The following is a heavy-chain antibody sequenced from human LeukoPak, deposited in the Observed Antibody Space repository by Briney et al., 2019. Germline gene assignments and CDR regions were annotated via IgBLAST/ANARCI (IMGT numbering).Heavy chain of an antibody. CDR1: GFPFSSYW. CDR2: INQGGSDK. V-gene: IGHV3-7*01. Sequence: GGSLRLSCRASGFPFSSYWINWVRQAPGKGLEWVANINQGGSDKYYVDSVKGRFTISRDNANNLLYLQMNSLRGEDTAVYYCTRDRSRAEDDWGQGTLVTVSS. D-gene: IGHD1-14*01. CDR3: TRDRSRAEDD. J-gene: IGHJ4*02.